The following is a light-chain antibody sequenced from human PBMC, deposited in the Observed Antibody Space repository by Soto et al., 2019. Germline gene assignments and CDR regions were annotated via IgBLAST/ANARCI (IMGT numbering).Light chain of an antibody. V-gene: IGLV1-47*01. Sequence: QSVLTQPPSASGTPGQRVTISCSGSSSNIGSNYVYWYQQLTGTAPKLLIYRNNQRPSGVPDRFSGPKSGTSASLAISGLRFEDGADYYCAAWDDSLSGPLYVFGTGTKVTVL. J-gene: IGLJ1*01. CDR3: AAWDDSLSGPLYV. CDR2: RNN. CDR1: SSNIGSNY.